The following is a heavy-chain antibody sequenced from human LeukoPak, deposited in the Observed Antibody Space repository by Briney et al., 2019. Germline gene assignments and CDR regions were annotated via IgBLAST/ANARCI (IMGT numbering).Heavy chain of an antibody. D-gene: IGHD3-22*01. V-gene: IGHV1-3*03. CDR3: ARGRDYYDSSGYYPLYYFDY. CDR2: INAGNGNT. Sequence: ASVKVSCKASGGTFGSYAISWVRQAPGQRLEWMGWINAGNGNTKYSQEFQGRVTITRDTSASTAYMELSSLRSEDMAVYYCARGRDYYDSSGYYPLYYFDYWGQGTLVTVSS. CDR1: GGTFGSYA. J-gene: IGHJ4*02.